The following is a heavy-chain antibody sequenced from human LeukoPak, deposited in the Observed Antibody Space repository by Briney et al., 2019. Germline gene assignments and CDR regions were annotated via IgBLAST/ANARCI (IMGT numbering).Heavy chain of an antibody. D-gene: IGHD5-24*01. CDR3: ARGYGYNPYYFDY. CDR2: IYYSGST. J-gene: IGHJ4*02. Sequence: PSETLSLTCTVSGGSISSYYWSWIPQPPGKGLEWIGYIYYSGSTNYNPSLKSRVTISVDTSKDQFSPKLSSVTAADTAVYYCARGYGYNPYYFDYWGQGTLVTVSS. V-gene: IGHV4-59*01. CDR1: GGSISSYY.